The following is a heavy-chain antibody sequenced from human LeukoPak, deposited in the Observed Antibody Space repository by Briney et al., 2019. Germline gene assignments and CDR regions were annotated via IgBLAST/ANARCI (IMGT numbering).Heavy chain of an antibody. J-gene: IGHJ4*02. CDR1: GFTFNNYA. V-gene: IGHV3-7*01. D-gene: IGHD6-19*01. CDR3: ARDSSGWNY. Sequence: GGSLRLSCAASGFTFNNYAMSWVRQAPGKGLEWVANIKQDGSEKYYVDSVKGRFTISRDNAKNSLYLQMNSLRAEDTAVYYCARDSSGWNYWGQGTLVTVSS. CDR2: IKQDGSEK.